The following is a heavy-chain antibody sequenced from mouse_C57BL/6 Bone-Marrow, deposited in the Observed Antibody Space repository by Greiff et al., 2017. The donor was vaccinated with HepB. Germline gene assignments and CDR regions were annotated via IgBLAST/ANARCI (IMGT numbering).Heavy chain of an antibody. Sequence: QVQLQQPGAELVKPGASVKLSCKASGYTFTSYWMQWVKQRPGQGLEWIGEIDPSDSYTNYNQKFKGKATLSVDTSSSTAYMQLCSLPSEDSAVYYCARGRVVATDYAMYYWGQGTSVTVSS. CDR3: ARGRVVATDYAMYY. J-gene: IGHJ4*01. D-gene: IGHD1-1*01. V-gene: IGHV1-50*01. CDR1: GYTFTSYW. CDR2: IDPSDSYT.